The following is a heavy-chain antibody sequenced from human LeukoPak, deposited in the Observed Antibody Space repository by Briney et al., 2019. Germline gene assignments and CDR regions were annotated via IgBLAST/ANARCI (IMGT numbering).Heavy chain of an antibody. J-gene: IGHJ4*02. CDR3: ARHAPTGTPTIFDY. Sequence: EWIGYIYTSGDTNYNPSLKSRVTISGDTSKNQFSLKLSSVTAADTAFYYCARHAPTGTPTIFDYWGQGTLVTVSS. D-gene: IGHD1-1*01. V-gene: IGHV4-4*09. CDR2: IYTSGDT.